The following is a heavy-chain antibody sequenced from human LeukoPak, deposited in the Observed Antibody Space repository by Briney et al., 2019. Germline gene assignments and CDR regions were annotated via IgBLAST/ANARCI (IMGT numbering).Heavy chain of an antibody. V-gene: IGHV4-59*11. CDR2: IYNSGST. D-gene: IGHD5-12*01. J-gene: IGHJ3*02. CDR3: ASPDIGRALDAFDI. CDR1: GGSISSHY. Sequence: PSETLSLTCTVSGGSISSHYWNWIRQPPGNGLEWIGYIYNSGSTNYNPSLKSRVTISVDTTKNQFSLKQSSVTAADTAVYYCASPDIGRALDAFDIWGQGTMVTVSS.